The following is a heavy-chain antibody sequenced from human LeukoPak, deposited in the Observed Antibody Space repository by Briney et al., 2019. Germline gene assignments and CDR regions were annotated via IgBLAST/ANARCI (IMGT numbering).Heavy chain of an antibody. Sequence: GGSLRLSCAASGFTVSSNYMSWVRQAPGKGLEWVSVIYSGGSTYYADSVKGRFTIPRDNSKNTLYLQMNSLRAEDTAVYYCARDSSGRGIFDYWGQGTLVTVSS. J-gene: IGHJ4*02. CDR1: GFTVSSNY. CDR3: ARDSSGRGIFDY. CDR2: IYSGGST. V-gene: IGHV3-53*01. D-gene: IGHD6-19*01.